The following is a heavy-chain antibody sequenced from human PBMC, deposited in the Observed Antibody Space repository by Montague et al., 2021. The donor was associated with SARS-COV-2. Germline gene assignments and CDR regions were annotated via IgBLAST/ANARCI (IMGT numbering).Heavy chain of an antibody. D-gene: IGHD2-15*01. CDR2: IKQDGSEK. CDR3: ARDSAVVAAMYYYYGMDV. V-gene: IGHV3-7*01. CDR1: GFTFSSYW. J-gene: IGHJ6*02. Sequence: SLRLSCAASGFTFSSYWMSWVRQAPGEGLEWVANIKQDGSEKYYVDSVKGRFTISRDNAKNSLYLQMNSLRAEDTAVYYCARDSAVVAAMYYYYGMDVWGQGTTVTVSS.